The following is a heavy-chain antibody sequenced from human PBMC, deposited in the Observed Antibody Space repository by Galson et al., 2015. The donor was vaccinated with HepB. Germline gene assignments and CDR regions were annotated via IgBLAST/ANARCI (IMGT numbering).Heavy chain of an antibody. V-gene: IGHV1-69*13. J-gene: IGHJ4*02. Sequence: SVKVSCKASGGTFSSYAISWVRQAPGQGLERMGGIIPIFGTANYAQKFQGRVTITADESTSTAYMELSSLRSEDTAVYYCAKAERGLYPYDYWGQGTLVTVSS. CDR1: GGTFSSYA. CDR2: IIPIFGTA. D-gene: IGHD3-16*02. CDR3: AKAERGLYPYDY.